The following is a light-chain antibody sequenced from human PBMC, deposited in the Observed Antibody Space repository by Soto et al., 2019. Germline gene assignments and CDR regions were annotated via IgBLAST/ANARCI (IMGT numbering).Light chain of an antibody. J-gene: IGKJ1*01. V-gene: IGKV3-15*01. Sequence: EIVMTQSPATLSVSPGERATLSCRASQSVSSILAWYQQKPGQAPRLLIYGASTRATGIPARFSGSGSGTEFTLTISGLQSEEFAVYYCQQYKYWPRTFGQGTKVEIK. CDR2: GAS. CDR3: QQYKYWPRT. CDR1: QSVSSI.